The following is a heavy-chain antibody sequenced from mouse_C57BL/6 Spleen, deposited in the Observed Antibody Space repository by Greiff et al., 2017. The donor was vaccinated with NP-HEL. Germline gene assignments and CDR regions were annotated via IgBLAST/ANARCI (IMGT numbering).Heavy chain of an antibody. D-gene: IGHD1-1*01. J-gene: IGHJ2*01. CDR3: TTDPFITTVVVDY. CDR2: IDPENGDT. CDR1: GFNIKDDY. Sequence: LVESGAELVRPGASVKLSCTASGFNIKDDYMHWVKQRPEQGLEWIGWIDPENGDTEYASKFPGKATITADTSSNTAYLQLSSLTSEDTAVYYCTTDPFITTVVVDYWGQGTTLTVSS. V-gene: IGHV14-4*01.